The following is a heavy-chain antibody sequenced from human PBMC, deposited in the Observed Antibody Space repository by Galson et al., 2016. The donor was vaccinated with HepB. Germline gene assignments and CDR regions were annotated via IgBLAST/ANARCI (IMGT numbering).Heavy chain of an antibody. J-gene: IGHJ4*02. Sequence: SVKVSCKASGYDFTGYYMHWVRQAPGQGLEWMGWINPYSGGTNYAQKFQGWVTMTRDTSISTAYMELTSLTSEDTAVYYCAIANDYCSGGNCYFDYWGQGTRVTVSS. CDR2: INPYSGGT. V-gene: IGHV1-2*04. CDR3: AIANDYCSGGNCYFDY. CDR1: GYDFTGYY. D-gene: IGHD2-15*01.